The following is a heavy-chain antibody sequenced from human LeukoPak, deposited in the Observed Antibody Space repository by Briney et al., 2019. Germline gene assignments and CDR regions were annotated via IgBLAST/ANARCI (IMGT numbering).Heavy chain of an antibody. V-gene: IGHV3-48*01. CDR2: ISSSSNTI. Sequence: GGSLRLSCAASGSTFSSYSMNWVRQAPGKGLEWISYISSSSNTIYYADSVKGRFTISRDNANKSQYLQMNSLRAEETAMYYCASGGENYWGQGTLVTVSS. D-gene: IGHD3-16*01. J-gene: IGHJ4*02. CDR3: ASGGENY. CDR1: GSTFSSYS.